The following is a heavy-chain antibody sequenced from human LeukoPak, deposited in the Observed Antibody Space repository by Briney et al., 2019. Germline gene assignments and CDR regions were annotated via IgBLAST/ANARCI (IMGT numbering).Heavy chain of an antibody. J-gene: IGHJ4*02. CDR3: AREGVTIFGVVTGAGYFDY. CDR2: ITYDRGDT. V-gene: IGHV3-30*12. D-gene: IGHD3-3*01. CDR1: GFTFNTYG. Sequence: GGSLRLSCTASGFTFNTYGVHWVRQPPGKGLEWVAFITYDRGDTYYADSVKGRFTISRDNAKNSLYLQMNSLRAEDTAVYYCAREGVTIFGVVTGAGYFDYWGQGTLVTVSS.